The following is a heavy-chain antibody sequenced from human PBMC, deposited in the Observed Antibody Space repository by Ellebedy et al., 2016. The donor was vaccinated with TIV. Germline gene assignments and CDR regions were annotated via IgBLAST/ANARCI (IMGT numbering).Heavy chain of an antibody. Sequence: GESLKISXAASGFTFSSSAMHWVRQAPGKGLEWVAVISYDGSNKYYADSVKGRFTISRDNSKNTLYLQMNSLRADDTAVYYCAKSKGAFDIWGQGTMVTVSS. CDR1: GFTFSSSA. J-gene: IGHJ3*02. CDR3: AKSKGAFDI. CDR2: ISYDGSNK. V-gene: IGHV3-30-3*01.